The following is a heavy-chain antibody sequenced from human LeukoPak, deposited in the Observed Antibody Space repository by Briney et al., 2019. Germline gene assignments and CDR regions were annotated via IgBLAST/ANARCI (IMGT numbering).Heavy chain of an antibody. J-gene: IGHJ5*02. CDR2: INPNSGGT. V-gene: IGHV1-2*02. D-gene: IGHD2-2*02. CDR3: ARAANRNVVVPAAIVNWFDP. CDR1: GYTFTGYY. Sequence: ASVKVSCKASGYTFTGYYMRWVRQAPGQGLEWMGWINPNSGGTNYAQKFQGRVTMTRDTSISTAYMELSRLRSDDTAVYYCARAANRNVVVPAAIVNWFDPWGQGTLVTVSS.